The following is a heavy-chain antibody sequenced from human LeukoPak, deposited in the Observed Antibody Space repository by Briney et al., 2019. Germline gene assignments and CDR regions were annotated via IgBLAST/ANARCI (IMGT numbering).Heavy chain of an antibody. CDR1: GGSFSGYY. CDR2: INHSGST. CDR3: ARRLTNWNDFDY. J-gene: IGHJ4*02. D-gene: IGHD1-1*01. Sequence: SESLSLTCAVYGGSFSGYYWSWIRQPPGKGLEWIGEINHSGSTNYNPSLKSRVTISVDTSKNQFSLKLSSVTAADTAVYYCARRLTNWNDFDYWGQGTLVTVSS. V-gene: IGHV4-34*01.